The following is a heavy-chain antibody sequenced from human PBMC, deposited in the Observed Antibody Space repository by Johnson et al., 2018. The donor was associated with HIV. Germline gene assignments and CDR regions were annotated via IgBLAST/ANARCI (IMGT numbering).Heavy chain of an antibody. V-gene: IGHV3-30*03. CDR1: GFTFSNYP. CDR3: ARDQAYRSSWAFSFDI. J-gene: IGHJ3*02. CDR2: VSFDGSDK. Sequence: QVQLVESGGGVVRPGGSLRLSCAASGFTFSNYPMHWVRQAPGKGLEWVAVVSFDGSDKYYADSVKGRFTISRDNSKNTVFLQMNSLRSDDTAVYFCARDQAYRSSWAFSFDIWGQGTMVIVSS. D-gene: IGHD6-13*01.